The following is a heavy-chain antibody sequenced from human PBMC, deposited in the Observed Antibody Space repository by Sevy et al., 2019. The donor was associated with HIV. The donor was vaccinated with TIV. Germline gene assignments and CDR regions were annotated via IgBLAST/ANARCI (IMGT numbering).Heavy chain of an antibody. CDR1: GFTFSSYW. CDR2: MRQDGSEK. CDR3: ARGIYGSGGRLGLGY. J-gene: IGHJ4*02. Sequence: GGSLRLSCAASGFTFSSYWMTWVRQAPGKGLEWVANMRQDGSEKYYVDSVKGRFTISRDNAKNSLYLQMNSLRAEDTAVYYWARGIYGSGGRLGLGYWGQGTLVTVSS. V-gene: IGHV3-7*04. D-gene: IGHD3-10*01.